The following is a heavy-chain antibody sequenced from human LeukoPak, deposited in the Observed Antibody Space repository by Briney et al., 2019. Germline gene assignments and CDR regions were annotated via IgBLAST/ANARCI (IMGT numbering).Heavy chain of an antibody. D-gene: IGHD2-2*02. CDR2: INSDGSST. CDR1: RFTFSSYW. Sequence: SGGSLRLSCAASRFTFSSYWMHWVRQAPGKGLVWVSRINSDGSSTSYADSVKGRFTISRDNAKNTLYLQMNSLRAEDTAVYYCARDRTCSSTSCYNFDYWGQGTLVTVSS. CDR3: ARDRTCSSTSCYNFDY. J-gene: IGHJ4*02. V-gene: IGHV3-74*01.